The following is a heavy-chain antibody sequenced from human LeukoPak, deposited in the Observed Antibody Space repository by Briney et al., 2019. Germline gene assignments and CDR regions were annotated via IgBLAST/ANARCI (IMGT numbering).Heavy chain of an antibody. CDR1: GDSISRYY. D-gene: IGHD3-3*01. Sequence: SETLSLTCTVSGDSISRYYWSWIRQPPGKGLEWIGSVYYRGNTYYNPSLKSRVTISVVTSKSQFSLRLNSVTAADTSVYYCARLWSGLRPPDYWGQGTLVTVSS. J-gene: IGHJ4*02. CDR2: VYYRGNT. CDR3: ARLWSGLRPPDY. V-gene: IGHV4-39*01.